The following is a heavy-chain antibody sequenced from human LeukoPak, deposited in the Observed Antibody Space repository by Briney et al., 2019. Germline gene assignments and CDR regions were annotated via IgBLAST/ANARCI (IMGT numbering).Heavy chain of an antibody. D-gene: IGHD3-10*01. CDR1: GFTFSSFG. V-gene: IGHV3-7*01. CDR3: ARDLYYGSGRIDY. Sequence: GGSLRLSCAASGFTFSSFGMSWVRQAPGKGLEWVANIKQDGSEKYYVDSVKGRFTISRDNAKNSLYLQMNSLRAEDTAVYYCARDLYYGSGRIDYWGQGTLVTVSS. J-gene: IGHJ4*02. CDR2: IKQDGSEK.